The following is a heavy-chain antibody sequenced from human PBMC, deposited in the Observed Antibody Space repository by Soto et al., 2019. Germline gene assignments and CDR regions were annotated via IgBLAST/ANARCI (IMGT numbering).Heavy chain of an antibody. Sequence: DSVKPTCKACGNTFTSYYMHWVRQAPGQGLEWMGIINPSGGSTSYAQKFQGRVTMTRDTSTSTVYMELSSLRSEDTAVYYCAREITCTNCVCYPNAGEISGR. CDR2: INPSGGST. V-gene: IGHV1-46*01. J-gene: IGHJ2*01. D-gene: IGHD2-8*01. CDR3: AREITCTNCVCYPNAGEI. CDR1: GNTFTSYY.